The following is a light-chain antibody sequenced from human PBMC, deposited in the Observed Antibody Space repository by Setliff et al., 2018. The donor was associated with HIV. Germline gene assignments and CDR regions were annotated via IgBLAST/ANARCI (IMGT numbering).Light chain of an antibody. CDR3: SSYAITNTLP. V-gene: IGLV2-14*01. Sequence: ALAQPASVSGSPGQSITISCTGTSSDVGGYNYVSWYQQHPGKAPKLIIYEVRNRPSGVSNRFSGSKSGNTASLTISGLQAEDEGDYYCSSYAITNTLPFGTGTKGTVL. CDR2: EVR. CDR1: SSDVGGYNY. J-gene: IGLJ1*01.